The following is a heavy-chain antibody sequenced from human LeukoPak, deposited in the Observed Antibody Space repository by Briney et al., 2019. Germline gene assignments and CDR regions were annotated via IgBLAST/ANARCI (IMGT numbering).Heavy chain of an antibody. CDR2: IYPGDSDT. J-gene: IGHJ4*02. CDR1: GYSFTSYC. CDR3: ARHGGYYGSGSYNKVVDY. V-gene: IGHV5-51*01. D-gene: IGHD3-10*01. Sequence: GESLKISCKGSGYSFTSYCIGWVRQMPGKGLEWMGIIYPGDSDTRYSPSFQGQVTISADKSISTAYLQWSSLKASDTAMYYCARHGGYYGSGSYNKVVDYWGQGTLVTVSS.